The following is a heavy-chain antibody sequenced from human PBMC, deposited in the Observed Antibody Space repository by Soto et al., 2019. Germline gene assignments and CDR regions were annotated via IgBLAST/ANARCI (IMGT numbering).Heavy chain of an antibody. V-gene: IGHV3-30*18. J-gene: IGHJ6*02. CDR1: GFTFSSYG. CDR3: AKDTAGAAPTPRYYGMDV. D-gene: IGHD6-19*01. Sequence: QVQLVESGGGVVQPGRSLRLSCAASGFTFSSYGMHWVRQAPGKGLEWVAVISYDGSNKYYADSVKGRFTISRDNSKNTXYLQMNILRAEDTAVYYCAKDTAGAAPTPRYYGMDVWGQGTTVTVSS. CDR2: ISYDGSNK.